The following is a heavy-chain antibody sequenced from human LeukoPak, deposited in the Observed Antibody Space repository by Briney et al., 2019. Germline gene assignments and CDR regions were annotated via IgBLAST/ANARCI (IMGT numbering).Heavy chain of an antibody. J-gene: IGHJ4*02. Sequence: PGGSLRLSCAASGFIFSNYYMSWIRQAPGKGLEWVSSISSSSSNIYYADSVKGRFTISRDNAKKSLYLQMNSLRAEDTAVYYCARDKVSVVAAIDSWGQGTLVTVSS. CDR3: ARDKVSVVAAIDS. CDR2: ISSSSSNI. D-gene: IGHD2-15*01. CDR1: GFIFSNYY. V-gene: IGHV3-11*04.